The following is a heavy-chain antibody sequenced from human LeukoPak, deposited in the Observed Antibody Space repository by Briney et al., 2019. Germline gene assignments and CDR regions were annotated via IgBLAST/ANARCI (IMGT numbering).Heavy chain of an antibody. CDR2: IIPIFGTA. D-gene: IGHD3-22*01. J-gene: IGHJ1*01. V-gene: IGHV1-69*05. CDR3: AISSGYYQYGEFQH. Sequence: AASVKVSCKASGGTFSSYAISWVRQAPGQGLEWMGGIIPIFGTANYAQKFQGRVTITTDESTSTAYMELSSLRSADTAVYYCAISSGYYQYGEFQHWGQGTLGSVSS. CDR1: GGTFSSYA.